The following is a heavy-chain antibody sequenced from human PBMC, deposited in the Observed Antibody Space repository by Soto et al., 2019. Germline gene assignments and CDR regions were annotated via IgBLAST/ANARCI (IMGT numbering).Heavy chain of an antibody. J-gene: IGHJ2*01. V-gene: IGHV1-3*01. CDR2: INAGNGNT. CDR1: GYTFTSYA. CDR3: ARKPSWGNWHFDL. Sequence: ASVKVSCKASGYTFTSYAMHWVRQAPGQRLEWMGWINAGNGNTKYSQKFQGRVTITRDTSASTAYMELSSLRSEDTAVYYCARKPSWGNWHFDLWGRGALVTVSS. D-gene: IGHD7-27*01.